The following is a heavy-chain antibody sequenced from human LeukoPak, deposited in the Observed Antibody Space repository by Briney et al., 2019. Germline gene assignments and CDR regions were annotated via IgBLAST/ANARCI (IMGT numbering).Heavy chain of an antibody. CDR1: GFTFSSYW. D-gene: IGHD3-10*01. CDR3: ARAQGSYYLYYFDY. J-gene: IGHJ4*02. Sequence: PGGSLRLSCAASGFTFSSYWMSWVRQAPGKGLEWVANIKQDGSEKYYVDSVKGRFTISRDNAKNSLYLQVNSLRSEDTAVYYCARAQGSYYLYYFDYWGQGTLVTVSS. CDR2: IKQDGSEK. V-gene: IGHV3-7*01.